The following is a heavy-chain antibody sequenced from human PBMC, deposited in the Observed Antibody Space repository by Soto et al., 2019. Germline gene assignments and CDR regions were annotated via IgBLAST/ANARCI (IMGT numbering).Heavy chain of an antibody. D-gene: IGHD3-10*01. J-gene: IGHJ5*02. CDR2: MNPNSGNT. V-gene: IGHV1-8*01. CDR3: ARDNSWDYGSGLMAWWFDP. Sequence: GASVKVSCTASAYTFTSYDINWVRQATGQGREWMGWMNPNSGNTGYAQKFQGRITMTRDPSTSTDYMELSSLRSEDTAVYYCARDNSWDYGSGLMAWWFDPWGQGTLVTVSS. CDR1: AYTFTSYD.